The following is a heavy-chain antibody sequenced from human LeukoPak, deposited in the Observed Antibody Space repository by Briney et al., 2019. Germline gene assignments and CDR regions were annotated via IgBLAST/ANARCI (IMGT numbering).Heavy chain of an antibody. Sequence: GGSLRLSCAASGFTFSTHWMSWVRQAPGKGLEWVANIKQDGSEKYYVDSVKGRFTISRDNAKNSLYLQMNSLRAEDTAVYYCARADSSIAARLSRSSIFNYYYYMGVWGKGTTVTVSS. D-gene: IGHD6-6*01. V-gene: IGHV3-7*01. CDR1: GFTFSTHW. CDR2: IKQDGSEK. CDR3: ARADSSIAARLSRSSIFNYYYYMGV. J-gene: IGHJ6*03.